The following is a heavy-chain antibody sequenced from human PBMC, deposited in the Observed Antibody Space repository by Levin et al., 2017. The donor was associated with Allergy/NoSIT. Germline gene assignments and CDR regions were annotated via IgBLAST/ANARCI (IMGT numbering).Heavy chain of an antibody. D-gene: IGHD3-22*01. J-gene: IGHJ4*02. V-gene: IGHV1-69*13. Sequence: ASVKVSCKSSGGTFSNYAISWVRQSPGQGPEWMGGIIPKFRTPNYAQKFQGRVTITADESTTTAYFELRSLRSDDTAIYYCARDLGINNYYFYYWGQGTQVTVSS. CDR1: GGTFSNYA. CDR2: IIPKFRTP. CDR3: ARDLGINNYYFYY.